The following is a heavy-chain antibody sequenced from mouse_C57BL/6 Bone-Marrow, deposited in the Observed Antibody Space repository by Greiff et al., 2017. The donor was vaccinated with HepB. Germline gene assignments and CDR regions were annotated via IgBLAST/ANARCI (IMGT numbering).Heavy chain of an antibody. V-gene: IGHV3-1*01. D-gene: IGHD2-1*01. CDR2: ISYSGST. CDR3: ARGIYYGNWDYAMDY. CDR1: GYSITSGYD. J-gene: IGHJ4*01. Sequence: EVQLKESGPGMVKPSQSLSLTCTVTGYSITSGYDWHWIRHFPGNKLEWMGYISYSGSTNYNPSLKSRISITHDTSKNHFFLKLNSVTTEDTATYYCARGIYYGNWDYAMDYWGQGTSVTVSS.